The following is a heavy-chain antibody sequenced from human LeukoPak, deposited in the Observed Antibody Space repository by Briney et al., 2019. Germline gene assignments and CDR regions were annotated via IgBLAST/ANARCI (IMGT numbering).Heavy chain of an antibody. CDR1: GYTFTGYY. D-gene: IGHD3-10*02. J-gene: IGHJ4*02. Sequence: GASVKVPCKTSGYTFTGYYIHWMRQAPGQGPEWMGWMNPDNGGSTYAQNFQGRVSMTRDTSVSTAYLELSSLKSDDTAVYYCARDRGIAGTMLLFGYWGQGTLVTVSS. CDR3: ARDRGIAGTMLLFGY. V-gene: IGHV1-2*02. CDR2: MNPDNGGS.